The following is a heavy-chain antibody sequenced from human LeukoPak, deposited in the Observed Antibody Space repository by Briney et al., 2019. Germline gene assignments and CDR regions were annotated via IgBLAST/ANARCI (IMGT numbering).Heavy chain of an antibody. CDR2: IVVGHGDT. Sequence: GASVKVSCKASVFTFSSSVMHWVRQTRGQRLEGIGWIVVGHGDTNYAHKFHERFTFTRDMSTSTAYMEVSSLTSEDTATYYCAAELKLGDAYFDHWGQGTLVTVSS. J-gene: IGHJ5*02. V-gene: IGHV1-58*02. CDR3: AAELKLGDAYFDH. D-gene: IGHD3-3*01. CDR1: VFTFSSSV.